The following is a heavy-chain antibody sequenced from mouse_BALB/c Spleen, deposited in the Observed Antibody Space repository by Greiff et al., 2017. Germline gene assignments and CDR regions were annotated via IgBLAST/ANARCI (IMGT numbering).Heavy chain of an antibody. V-gene: IGHV1S137*01. Sequence: QVQLKQSGAELVRPGVSVKISCKGSGYTFTDYAMHWVKQSHAKSLEWIGVISTYYGDASYNQKFKGKATMTVDKSSSTAYMELARLTSEDSAIYYCARHRSGSGADAMDYWGQGTSVTVSS. CDR3: ARHRSGSGADAMDY. CDR2: ISTYYGDA. CDR1: GYTFTDYA. D-gene: IGHD3-1*01. J-gene: IGHJ4*01.